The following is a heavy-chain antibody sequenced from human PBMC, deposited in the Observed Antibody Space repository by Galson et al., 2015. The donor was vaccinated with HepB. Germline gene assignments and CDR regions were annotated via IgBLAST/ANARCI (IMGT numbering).Heavy chain of an antibody. CDR3: ARFLRSAFTFDF. V-gene: IGHV3-11*06. D-gene: IGHD3-3*01. CDR2: VHSSSLYT. CDR1: GFTFSDFY. Sequence: SLRLSCAGSGFTFSDFYMNWIRQAPEKGLEWVSYVHSSSLYTNYGDSVKGRFTISRDNSRNTLYLQMDSLRIEDTAVYYCARFLRSAFTFDFWGHGTLVTVSS. J-gene: IGHJ4*01.